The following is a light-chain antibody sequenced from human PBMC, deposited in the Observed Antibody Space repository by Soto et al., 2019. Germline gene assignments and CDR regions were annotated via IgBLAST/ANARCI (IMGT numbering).Light chain of an antibody. CDR1: SSDIGGYDF. CDR2: EVT. V-gene: IGLV2-8*01. J-gene: IGLJ1*01. Sequence: QSALTQPPSASGSPGQSVTISCTGTSSDIGGYDFVSWYQQHPGKAPKLIIYEVTKRPSGVPDRFSGSKSGNTASLTVSGRQAEDEADYYCQSYDSSLTVFGTGTKLTVL. CDR3: QSYDSSLTV.